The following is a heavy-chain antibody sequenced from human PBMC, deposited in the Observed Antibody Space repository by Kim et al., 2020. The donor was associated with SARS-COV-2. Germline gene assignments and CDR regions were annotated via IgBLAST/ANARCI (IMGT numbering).Heavy chain of an antibody. D-gene: IGHD6-13*01. Sequence: KSRVTISGDTSKNQFSLKLSYVTAADTAVYYCARWGRYSSSWYLGRGFDYWGQGTLVTVSS. V-gene: IGHV4-34*01. CDR3: ARWGRYSSSWYLGRGFDY. J-gene: IGHJ4*02.